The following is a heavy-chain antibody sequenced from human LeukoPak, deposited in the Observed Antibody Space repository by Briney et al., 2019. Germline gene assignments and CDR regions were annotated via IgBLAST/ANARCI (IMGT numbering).Heavy chain of an antibody. CDR3: ARDPHYHFWTGYYDY. D-gene: IGHD3-3*01. V-gene: IGHV3-21*01. CDR1: GFTFSSYS. J-gene: IGHJ4*02. Sequence: PGGSLRLSCAASGFTFSSYSMNWVRQAPGKGLEWVSSISSSSSYIHYADSVKGRFTISRDNAKNPLYLQMNSLRAEDTAVYYCARDPHYHFWTGYYDYWGQGTLVTVSS. CDR2: ISSSSSYI.